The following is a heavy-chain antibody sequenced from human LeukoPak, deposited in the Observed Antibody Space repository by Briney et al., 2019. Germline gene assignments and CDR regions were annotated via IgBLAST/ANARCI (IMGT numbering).Heavy chain of an antibody. Sequence: QPGGSLRLSCAASGFTVSNNYMSWVRQAPGKGLERVSVIYSGGNTYYADSVKGRFTISRRNSMNTLYLQMNSLRTEETAVYYCARGGGAARLFDYWGQGTLVTVSS. CDR3: ARGGGAARLFDY. CDR1: GFTVSNNY. V-gene: IGHV3-53*04. J-gene: IGHJ4*02. CDR2: IYSGGNT. D-gene: IGHD6-6*01.